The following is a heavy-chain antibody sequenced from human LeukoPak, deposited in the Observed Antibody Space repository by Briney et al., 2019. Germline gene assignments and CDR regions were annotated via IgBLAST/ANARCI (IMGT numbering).Heavy chain of an antibody. CDR1: GYTFTSYG. CDR3: ARGQYCSGGSCYRIDAFDI. V-gene: IGHV1-69*13. D-gene: IGHD2-15*01. J-gene: IGHJ3*02. CDR2: IIPIFGTA. Sequence: SVKVSCKASGYTFTSYGISWVRQAPGQGLEWMGGIIPIFGTANYAQKFQGRVTITADESTSTAYMELSSLRSEDTAVYYCARGQYCSGGSCYRIDAFDIWGQGTMVTVSS.